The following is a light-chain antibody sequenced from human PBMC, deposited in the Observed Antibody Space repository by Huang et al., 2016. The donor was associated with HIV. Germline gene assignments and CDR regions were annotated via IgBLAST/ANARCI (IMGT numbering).Light chain of an antibody. CDR2: GAS. CDR3: LQYGSSPPGT. V-gene: IGKV3-20*01. Sequence: EIVLSQSPGTLSLSPGERARLSCRASQSVNSNYLAWYQQKPGQAPRLLIYGASTRATGIPDRFSGSGSGRDFTLTISRLEPEDFAVYYCLQYGSSPPGTFGQGTKLDIK. CDR1: QSVNSNY. J-gene: IGKJ2*01.